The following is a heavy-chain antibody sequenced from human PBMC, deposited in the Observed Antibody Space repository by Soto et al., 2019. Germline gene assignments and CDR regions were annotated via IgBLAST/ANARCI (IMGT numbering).Heavy chain of an antibody. D-gene: IGHD2-15*01. V-gene: IGHV5-51*01. Sequence: GESLKISCKGSGYTFTRYWIAWVRQMPGKGLEWMGIIYPGDSDTRYSPSFQGQVTISADTSISTAFLQWGSLKASDTAMYYCARRYCSVGRCHSAAFDIWGQGTMVTVSS. CDR1: GYTFTRYW. CDR2: IYPGDSDT. CDR3: ARRYCSVGRCHSAAFDI. J-gene: IGHJ3*02.